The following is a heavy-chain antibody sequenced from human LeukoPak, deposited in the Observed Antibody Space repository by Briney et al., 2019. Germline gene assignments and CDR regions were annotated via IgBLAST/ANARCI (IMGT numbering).Heavy chain of an antibody. Sequence: ASVKVSCKASGYTFTSYYMHWVRQAPGQGLEWMGIINPSGGSTSYARKFQGRVTMTRDTSTSTVYMELSSLRSEDTAVYYCARGLDYGEAYYYGMDVWGQGTTVTVSS. D-gene: IGHD4-17*01. J-gene: IGHJ6*02. CDR3: ARGLDYGEAYYYGMDV. CDR2: INPSGGST. CDR1: GYTFTSYY. V-gene: IGHV1-46*01.